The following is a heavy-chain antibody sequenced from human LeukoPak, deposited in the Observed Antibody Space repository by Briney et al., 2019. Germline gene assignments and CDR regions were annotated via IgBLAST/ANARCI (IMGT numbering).Heavy chain of an antibody. Sequence: SETLSLTCSVSDDSITMYYWTWIRQPPGKGLEWIGYIYYSGSTNYNPSLKSRVTISVDTSKNQFSLKLSSVTAADTAVYYCARVGYTYEFDPWGQGTLVTVSS. V-gene: IGHV4-59*01. J-gene: IGHJ5*02. CDR3: ARVGYTYEFDP. CDR2: IYYSGST. CDR1: DDSITMYY. D-gene: IGHD1-1*01.